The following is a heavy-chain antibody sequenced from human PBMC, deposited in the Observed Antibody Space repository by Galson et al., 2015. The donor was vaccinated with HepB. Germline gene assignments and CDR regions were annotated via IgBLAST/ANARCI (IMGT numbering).Heavy chain of an antibody. CDR2: IFPGGGT. Sequence: SLRLSCAVSGFTVSTYYMSWVRQSPGRGLEWVSRIFPGGGTSYTDSVKGRFTISRDNSKNTLYLQMNSLRADDTAEYHCVRVYCSSDVCCGRCCFDLWGQGTLVTVSS. CDR3: VRVYCSSDVCCGRCCFDL. D-gene: IGHD2-8*01. J-gene: IGHJ5*02. V-gene: IGHV3-53*01. CDR1: GFTVSTYY.